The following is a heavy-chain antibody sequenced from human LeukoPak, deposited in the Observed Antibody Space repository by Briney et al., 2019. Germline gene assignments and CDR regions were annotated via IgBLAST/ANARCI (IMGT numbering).Heavy chain of an antibody. CDR1: GGTFSSYA. CDR3: TRGAPIRVAGAATFDP. D-gene: IGHD6-19*01. Sequence: GASVKVSCKASGGTFSSYAISWVRQAPGQGLEWMGGIIPIFGTANYAQKFQGRVTITRDTSASTAYMEVSSLRSEDTAVYYCTRGAPIRVAGAATFDPWGQGTLVTVSS. CDR2: IIPIFGTA. J-gene: IGHJ5*02. V-gene: IGHV1-69*05.